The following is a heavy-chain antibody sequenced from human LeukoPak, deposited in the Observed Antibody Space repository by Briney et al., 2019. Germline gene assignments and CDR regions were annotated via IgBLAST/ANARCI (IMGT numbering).Heavy chain of an antibody. CDR2: IRHGGVT. V-gene: IGHV4-34*01. CDR3: ARGHTRITMLRGSRSAYYFDY. Sequence: PSETLALTCGVSGASFSGFFWNWVRQSPGEGLEWIGDIRHGGVTTYNPSLMGRVTITIDTSTNQFSLMLTSVTAADTAVYYCARGHTRITMLRGSRSAYYFDYWGQGTLVTVSS. J-gene: IGHJ4*02. CDR1: GASFSGFF. D-gene: IGHD3-10*01.